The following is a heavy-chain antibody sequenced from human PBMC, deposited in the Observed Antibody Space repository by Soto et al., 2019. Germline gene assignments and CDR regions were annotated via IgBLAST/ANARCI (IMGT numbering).Heavy chain of an antibody. Sequence: TSETLSLTCAVYGGSFSGYYWSWIRQPPGKGLEWIGEINHRGSTNYNPSLKSRVTISVDTSKNQFSLKLSSVTAADTAVYYCARGGDSSSWYHHNWFAPWGQGTLVTVSS. CDR2: INHRGST. CDR3: ARGGDSSSWYHHNWFAP. V-gene: IGHV4-34*01. J-gene: IGHJ5*02. CDR1: GGSFSGYY. D-gene: IGHD6-13*01.